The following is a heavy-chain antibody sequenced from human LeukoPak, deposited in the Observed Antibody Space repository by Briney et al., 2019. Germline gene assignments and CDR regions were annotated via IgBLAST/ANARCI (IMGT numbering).Heavy chain of an antibody. CDR3: ARRSGSDALDI. CDR2: IYPGDSYT. V-gene: IGHV5-51*01. Sequence: GESLKISCKGSGYSFASYWIAWVRQMPGKGLEWMGIIYPGDSYTTYSPSFQGQVTISADKSISTAYLQWRSLKASDTAMYYCARRSGSDALDIWGQGTMVTVSS. CDR1: GYSFASYW. D-gene: IGHD3-10*01. J-gene: IGHJ3*02.